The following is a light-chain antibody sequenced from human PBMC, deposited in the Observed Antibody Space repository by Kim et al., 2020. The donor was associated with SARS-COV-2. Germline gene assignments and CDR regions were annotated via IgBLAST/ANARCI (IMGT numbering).Light chain of an antibody. CDR3: GTWDSSLSTGGV. CDR1: HSNIGSNY. J-gene: IGLJ2*01. V-gene: IGLV1-51*01. Sequence: QSVLTQPPSVSAAPGERVSISCSGSHSNIGSNYVSWYQQFPGTAPKLVIFDNNKRPSGIPDRFSGSKSGTSATLGITGLQIGDEAGYYCGTWDSSLSTGGVFGGGTQLTVL. CDR2: DNN.